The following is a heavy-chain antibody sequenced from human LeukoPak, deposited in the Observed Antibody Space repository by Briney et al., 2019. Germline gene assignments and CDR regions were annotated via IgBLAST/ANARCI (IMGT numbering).Heavy chain of an antibody. J-gene: IGHJ4*02. CDR3: ATDAFSASPQNAY. D-gene: IGHD1-26*01. CDR1: GFTVGSNY. V-gene: IGHV3-53*01. Sequence: GGSLRLSCAASGFTVGSNYMTWVRQAPGKGLEWVSLIYSDGTTYYADSVKGRFTVSRDNSKNTLYLQMNSLRAEDTAVYYCATDAFSASPQNAYWGQGNLVTVSS. CDR2: IYSDGTT.